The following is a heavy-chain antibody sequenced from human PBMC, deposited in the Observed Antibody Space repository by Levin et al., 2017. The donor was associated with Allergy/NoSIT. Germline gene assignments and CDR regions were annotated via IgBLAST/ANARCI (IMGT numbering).Heavy chain of an antibody. CDR3: VRGSTAPDY. D-gene: IGHD3-16*01. CDR2: ISMRGDSS. V-gene: IGHV3-23*01. J-gene: IGHJ4*02. Sequence: GGSLRLSCAVSGFTFRNYGMTWVRQAPGKGLQWVSAISMRGDSSDYAGFVRGRFTISRDNFENTLHLQMDNLRPEDTALYYCVRGSTAPDYWGQGALVTVSS. CDR1: GFTFRNYG.